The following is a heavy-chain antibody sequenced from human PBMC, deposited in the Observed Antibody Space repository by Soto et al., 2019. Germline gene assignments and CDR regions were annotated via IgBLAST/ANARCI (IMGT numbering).Heavy chain of an antibody. CDR2: MDMASSGGDT. CDR1: GFTFSNYV. V-gene: IGHV3-23*01. Sequence: GGSLRLSCAASGFTFSNYVMTWVRQPPGKGLEWVSAMDMASSGGDTYYADSVKGRFTISRDDSRNTLYLQMNSLRAEDTAVYYCAREPPYPSYCSSTSCYGDYFDYWGQGTLVTVSS. J-gene: IGHJ4*02. D-gene: IGHD2-2*01. CDR3: AREPPYPSYCSSTSCYGDYFDY.